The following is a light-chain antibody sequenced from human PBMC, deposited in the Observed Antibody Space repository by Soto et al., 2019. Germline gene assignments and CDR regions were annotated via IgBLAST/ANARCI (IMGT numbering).Light chain of an antibody. V-gene: IGKV2-28*01. CDR1: QSLLQSNGYNY. J-gene: IGKJ1*01. CDR3: MQPLQTPRT. CDR2: LGS. Sequence: DLVMTQSPLSLPVTPGEPASISCRSSQSLLQSNGYNYLDWYLQRPGQSPQLLIFLGSHRASGVPDRFSGSGSGTDFTLKISSVEAEDFGVYYCMQPLQTPRTFGQGTRVEIK.